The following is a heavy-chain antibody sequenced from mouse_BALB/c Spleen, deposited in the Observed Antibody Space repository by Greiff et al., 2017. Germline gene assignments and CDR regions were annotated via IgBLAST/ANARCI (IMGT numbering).Heavy chain of an antibody. Sequence: EVQVVESGGGLVKPGGSLKLSCAASGFTFSSYTMSWVRQTPEKRLEWVATISSGGSYTYYPDSVKGRFTISRDNAKNTLYLQMSSLKSEDTAMYYCTREHYDGYDRYDGARYAMDYWGQGTSVTVSS. V-gene: IGHV5-6-4*01. CDR3: TREHYDGYDRYDGARYAMDY. J-gene: IGHJ4*01. CDR2: ISSGGSYT. CDR1: GFTFSSYT. D-gene: IGHD2-14*01.